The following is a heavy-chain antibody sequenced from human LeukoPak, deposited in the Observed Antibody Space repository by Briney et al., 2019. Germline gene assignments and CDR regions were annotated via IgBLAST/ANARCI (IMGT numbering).Heavy chain of an antibody. Sequence: GGSLRLSGTASGFTFGAYAMSWSRQAPRKGREWVGFIRSKVYGETTEYAASVKGRFTMSRDDSKSIAYLQMNSLKTEDTAVYYCNTVTAPYAFDIWGQGTMVTVSS. CDR2: IRSKVYGETT. V-gene: IGHV3-49*03. CDR1: GFTFGAYA. D-gene: IGHD4-17*01. CDR3: NTVTAPYAFDI. J-gene: IGHJ3*02.